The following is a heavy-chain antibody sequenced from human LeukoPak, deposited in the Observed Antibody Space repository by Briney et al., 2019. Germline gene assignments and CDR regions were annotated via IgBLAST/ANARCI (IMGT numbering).Heavy chain of an antibody. CDR3: ARDVFDDFSLDY. V-gene: IGHV3-53*01. J-gene: IGHJ4*02. CDR2: IYSDSNT. D-gene: IGHD3/OR15-3a*01. CDR1: GFTVSSNF. Sequence: PGGSLRLSCAASGFTVSSNFMTWVRQAPGKGLEWVSFIYSDSNTYYADSVKGRFTISRDNSKNTLYLQMNSLRAEDTAVYYCARDVFDDFSLDYWGQGTLVTVSS.